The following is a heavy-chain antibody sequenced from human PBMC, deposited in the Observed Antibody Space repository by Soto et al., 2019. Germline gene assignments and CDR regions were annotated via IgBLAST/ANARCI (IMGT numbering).Heavy chain of an antibody. CDR2: ISYDGSNK. CDR3: AKDRVVTAMTYGMDV. D-gene: IGHD2-21*02. V-gene: IGHV3-30*18. Sequence: GGSLRLSCAASGFTFSSYGMHWVRQAPGKGLEWVAVISYDGSNKYYADSVKGRFTISRDNSKNTLYLQMNSLRAEDTAVYYCAKDRVVTAMTYGMDVWGQGTTVTVSS. J-gene: IGHJ6*02. CDR1: GFTFSSYG.